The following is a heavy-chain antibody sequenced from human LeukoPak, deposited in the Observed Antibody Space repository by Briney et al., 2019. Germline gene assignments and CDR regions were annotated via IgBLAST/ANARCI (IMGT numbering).Heavy chain of an antibody. J-gene: IGHJ3*02. CDR2: IIPIFGTA. CDR3: ARVRMGGRDAFDI. CDR1: GGTFSSYA. D-gene: IGHD2-15*01. V-gene: IGHV1-69*13. Sequence: ASVKVSCKASGGTFSSYAISWVRQAPGQGLEWMGGIIPIFGTANYAQKFQGRVTITADESTSTAYMELSSLRSEDTAVYYCARVRMGGRDAFDIWGQGTMVTVSS.